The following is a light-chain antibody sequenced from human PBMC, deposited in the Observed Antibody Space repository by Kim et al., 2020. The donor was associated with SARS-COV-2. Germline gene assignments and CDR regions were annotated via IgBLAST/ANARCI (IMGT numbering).Light chain of an antibody. Sequence: QRLTIACTGSLSNIGAGYAVHWYHPLPPTAPTLLIYGNSNRPSGVPDRFSGSKSDTSASLAITGLQAEDEAYYYCQSYDNSLSGYVFGSGTKVTVL. CDR1: LSNIGAGYA. J-gene: IGLJ1*01. CDR3: QSYDNSLSGYV. CDR2: GNS. V-gene: IGLV1-40*01.